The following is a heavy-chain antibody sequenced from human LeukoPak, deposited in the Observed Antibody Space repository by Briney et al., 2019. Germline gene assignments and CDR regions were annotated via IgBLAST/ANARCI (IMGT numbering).Heavy chain of an antibody. Sequence: GGSLRLSCAASGFTFSSYSMNWVRQAPGKGLEWVSYISSSSSTIYYAGSVKGRFTISRDNAKNSLYLQMNSLRAEDTAVYYCARPYYYDSSGLYYWGQGTLVTVSS. CDR2: ISSSSSTI. J-gene: IGHJ4*02. CDR1: GFTFSSYS. D-gene: IGHD3-22*01. CDR3: ARPYYYDSSGLYY. V-gene: IGHV3-48*01.